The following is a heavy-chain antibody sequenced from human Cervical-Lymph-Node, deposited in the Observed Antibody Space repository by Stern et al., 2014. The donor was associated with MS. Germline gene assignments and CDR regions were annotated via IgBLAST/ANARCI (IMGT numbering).Heavy chain of an antibody. D-gene: IGHD2-15*01. V-gene: IGHV5-51*01. CDR2: IYPGDSDT. J-gene: IGHJ5*02. CDR3: ARGIWSFDL. CDR1: GYTFTTYW. Sequence: EVQLVQSGAEVKKPGESLAISCECSGYTFTTYWIGWGRQVPGKGLEWMGSIYPGDSDTTYNPSIEGKVTISADKSSSTASLQWSSLKASDTAVYYCARGIWSFDLWGQGTLVTVSS.